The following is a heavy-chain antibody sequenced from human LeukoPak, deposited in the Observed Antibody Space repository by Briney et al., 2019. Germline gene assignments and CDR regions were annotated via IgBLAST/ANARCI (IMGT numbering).Heavy chain of an antibody. Sequence: PGGSLRLSCTASGLYFSNAWMNWVRQVAGKGLVWVSRINSDGSSTSYADSVKGRFTISRDNAKNTLYLQMNSLRAEDTAVYYCARARGSGYCSGGSCYLVDYYYGMDVWGQGTTVTVSS. CDR1: GLYFSNAW. CDR2: INSDGSST. CDR3: ARARGSGYCSGGSCYLVDYYYGMDV. J-gene: IGHJ6*02. V-gene: IGHV3-74*01. D-gene: IGHD2-15*01.